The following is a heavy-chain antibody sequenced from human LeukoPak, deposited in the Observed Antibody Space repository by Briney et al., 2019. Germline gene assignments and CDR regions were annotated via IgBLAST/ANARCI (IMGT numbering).Heavy chain of an antibody. D-gene: IGHD3-10*01. CDR1: GYTLTELS. CDR3: ATVWFGIYAFDI. Sequence: ASVKVSCKVSGYTLTELSMHWVRQAPGKGLEWMGGFDPEDSETIYAQKFQGRVTMTEDTSTDTAYMELSSLRSEDTAVYYCATVWFGIYAFDIWGQGTMVTVSS. J-gene: IGHJ3*02. V-gene: IGHV1-24*01. CDR2: FDPEDSET.